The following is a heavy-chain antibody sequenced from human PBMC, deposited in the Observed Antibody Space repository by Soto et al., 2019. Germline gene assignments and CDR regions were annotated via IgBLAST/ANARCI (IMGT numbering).Heavy chain of an antibody. V-gene: IGHV3-23*01. J-gene: IGHJ5*02. CDR2: ISGSGGST. D-gene: IGHD3-16*01. CDR3: AKTAGYDYVWGSSGLDP. Sequence: GGSLRLSCAASGFTFSSYAMSWVRQAPGKGLEWVSVISGSGGSTHYADSVKGRSTISRDNSKNTLYLQVNSLRAEDTAVYYCAKTAGYDYVWGSSGLDPWGQGTLVTGSS. CDR1: GFTFSSYA.